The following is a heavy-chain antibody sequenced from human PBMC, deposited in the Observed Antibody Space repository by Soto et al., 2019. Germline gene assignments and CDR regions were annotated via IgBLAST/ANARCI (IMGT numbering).Heavy chain of an antibody. J-gene: IGHJ3*02. CDR2: ISSSSSTI. CDR1: GFTFSSYS. Sequence: EVQLVESGGGLVQPGGSLRLSCAASGFTFSSYSMNWVRQAPGKGLEWVSYISSSSSTIYYADSVKGRFTISRDNAKNSLYLQMNSLREEDTAVYYCARVEDGSGSYYVGCFDIWGQGTMVTVSS. D-gene: IGHD1-26*01. V-gene: IGHV3-48*02. CDR3: ARVEDGSGSYYVGCFDI.